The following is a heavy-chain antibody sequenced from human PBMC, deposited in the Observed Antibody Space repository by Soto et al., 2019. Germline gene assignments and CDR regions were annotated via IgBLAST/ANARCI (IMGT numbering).Heavy chain of an antibody. CDR2: IKSKTDGGTT. CDR3: TTKNYDYIWGSYPIGPYWDFDL. Sequence: PGGSLRLSCAASGFTFSNAWMSWVRQAPGKGLEWVGRIKSKTDGGTTDYAAPVKGRFTISRDDSKNTLYLQMNSLKTEDTAVYYCTTKNYDYIWGSYPIGPYWDFDLWGRGTLVTVS. V-gene: IGHV3-15*01. D-gene: IGHD3-16*01. CDR1: GFTFSNAW. J-gene: IGHJ2*01.